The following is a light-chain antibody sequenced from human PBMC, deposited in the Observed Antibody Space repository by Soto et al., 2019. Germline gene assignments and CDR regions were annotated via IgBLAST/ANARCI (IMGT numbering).Light chain of an antibody. CDR3: QQYNSYSTWT. V-gene: IGKV1-5*01. Sequence: IQMTQSPSSLSASVGDRVTISCRASQSIGSYLNWYQQKPGKAPNLLIYDASSLQSGVPSRFSGIGSGTEFILTISSLQTEDFATYFCQQYNSYSTWTFGQGTKVDI. CDR1: QSIGSY. J-gene: IGKJ1*01. CDR2: DAS.